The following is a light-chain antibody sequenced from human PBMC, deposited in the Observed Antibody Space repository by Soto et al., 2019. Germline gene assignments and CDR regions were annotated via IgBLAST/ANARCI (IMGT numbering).Light chain of an antibody. J-gene: IGKJ5*01. CDR2: AAS. CDR3: QQLQTYPIT. Sequence: DIQLTQSPSFLSASVGDRVTITCRASQGVSGYLAWYQQKPGRAPKVLIYAASTLQSGVPSRFSGSGSGTEFTLTISSLQPEDFASYYCQQLQTYPITFGQGTRLEIK. V-gene: IGKV1-9*01. CDR1: QGVSGY.